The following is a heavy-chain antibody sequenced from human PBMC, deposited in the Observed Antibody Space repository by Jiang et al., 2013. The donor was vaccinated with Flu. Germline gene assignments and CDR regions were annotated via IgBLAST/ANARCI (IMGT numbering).Heavy chain of an antibody. Sequence: GAEVKKPGASVKVSCKASGYTFIGYYMHWVRQAPGQGLEWMGIINPSGGSTTYAQKFLGRVTMTRDTSTSTVYMELSSLRSEDTAVYYCAIPGIAVAKGTGAFDVWGQGTSGHRLF. V-gene: IGHV1-46*01. CDR1: GYTFIGYY. J-gene: IGHJ3*01. CDR3: AIPGIAVAKGTGAFDV. CDR2: INPSGGST. D-gene: IGHD6-19*01.